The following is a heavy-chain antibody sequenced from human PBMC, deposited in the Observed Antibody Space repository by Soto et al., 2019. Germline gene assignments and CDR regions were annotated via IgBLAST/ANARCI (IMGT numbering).Heavy chain of an antibody. V-gene: IGHV1-18*04. CDR3: GRVTIAVAGWAFDY. Sequence: QVQLVQSGAEVKKPGASVKVSCKASGYTFSNYDISWVRQAPGQGLEWMGWISTNNGNTDHAQKLQGRVTMTTDTSTTTAYMELRSLRSDDTAVYYCGRVTIAVAGWAFDYWGQGTLVTASS. CDR1: GYTFSNYD. D-gene: IGHD6-19*01. CDR2: ISTNNGNT. J-gene: IGHJ4*02.